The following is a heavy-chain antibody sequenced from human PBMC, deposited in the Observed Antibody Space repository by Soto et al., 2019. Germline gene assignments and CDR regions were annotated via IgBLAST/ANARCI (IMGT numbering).Heavy chain of an antibody. J-gene: IGHJ1*01. D-gene: IGHD6-19*01. CDR3: AKGVPGIAVAGTGYFQH. Sequence: SGGSLRLSCAASGFTFSSYAMSWVRQAPGKGLEWVSGISGSGDSTYYADSVKGRFTISRDNSKNTLYLQMNSLRAEDTAVYYCAKGVPGIAVAGTGYFQHWGQGTLVTVPQ. CDR2: ISGSGDST. CDR1: GFTFSSYA. V-gene: IGHV3-23*01.